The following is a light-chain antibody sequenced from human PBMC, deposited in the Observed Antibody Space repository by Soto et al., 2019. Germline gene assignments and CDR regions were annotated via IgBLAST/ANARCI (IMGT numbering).Light chain of an antibody. CDR3: QAWDSSTYV. V-gene: IGLV3-1*01. Sequence: YELPQPDSVSVSPGQTASITCSGEKLGDKYACWYQQKPGQSPVLVIDQDNKRPSGSPERFSGSSSGNTATLTISGTQAMYEAYYYCQAWDSSTYVFGTGTKLTVL. CDR2: QDN. J-gene: IGLJ1*01. CDR1: KLGDKY.